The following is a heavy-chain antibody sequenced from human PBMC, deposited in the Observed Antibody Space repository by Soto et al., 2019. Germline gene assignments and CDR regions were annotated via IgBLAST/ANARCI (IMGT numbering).Heavy chain of an antibody. CDR3: ARARMDTAMVTPFDY. CDR1: GFTFSSYA. J-gene: IGHJ4*02. Sequence: GGSLRLSCAASGFTFSSYAMHWVRQAPGKGLEWVAVISYDGSNKYYADSVKGRFTISRDNSKNTLYLQMNSLRDEDTAVYYCARARMDTAMVTPFDYWGQGTLVTVSS. CDR2: ISYDGSNK. D-gene: IGHD5-18*01. V-gene: IGHV3-30-3*01.